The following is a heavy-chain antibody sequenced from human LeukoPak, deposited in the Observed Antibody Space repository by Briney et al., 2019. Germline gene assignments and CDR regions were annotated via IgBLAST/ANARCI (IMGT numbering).Heavy chain of an antibody. V-gene: IGHV1-2*02. D-gene: IGHD3-22*01. CDR3: ARAPMIVVVFPPRLDY. CDR1: GYTFTGYY. CDR2: INPNTGGT. J-gene: IGHJ4*02. Sequence: ASVKVSCKTSGYTFTGYYMHWVRQAPGQGLEWMGWINPNTGGTNYALKFQGRVTMTSDTSISTAYMELSSLRSDDTAVYYCARAPMIVVVFPPRLDYWGQGTLVTVSS.